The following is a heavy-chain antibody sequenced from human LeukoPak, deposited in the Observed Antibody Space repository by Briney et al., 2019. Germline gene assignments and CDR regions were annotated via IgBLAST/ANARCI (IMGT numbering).Heavy chain of an antibody. Sequence: SVKASCKASGGTFSGYAISWVRQAPGQGLEWMGGIIPIFGTANYAQKFQGRVTITADESTSTAYMELSSLRSEDTAVYYCARGRWKGSGYVPSDRQRRNWFDPWGQGTLVTVSS. CDR1: GGTFSGYA. CDR3: ARGRWKGSGYVPSDRQRRNWFDP. CDR2: IIPIFGTA. D-gene: IGHD5-12*01. J-gene: IGHJ5*02. V-gene: IGHV1-69*13.